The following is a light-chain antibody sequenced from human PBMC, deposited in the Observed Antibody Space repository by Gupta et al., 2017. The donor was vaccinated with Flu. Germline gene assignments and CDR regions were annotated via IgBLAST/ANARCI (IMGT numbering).Light chain of an antibody. V-gene: IGLV3-10*01. CDR3: YSTDTSGDPSV. J-gene: IGLJ3*02. Sequence: CSGDTLPQKYAYWYQQKSRQAPVLVIYEGHKRPSGLPERFSGSSSGPMDTLTISGAQEEDEADYYCYSTDTSGDPSVFGGGTKLTVL. CDR1: TLPQKY. CDR2: EGH.